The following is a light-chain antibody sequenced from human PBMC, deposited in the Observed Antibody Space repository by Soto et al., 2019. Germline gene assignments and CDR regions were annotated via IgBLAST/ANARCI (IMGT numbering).Light chain of an antibody. J-gene: IGKJ4*01. CDR2: RAS. CDR3: QQYNNWPLT. Sequence: EIVLTQSPATLSVSPGETATLSCRASQSVNSLLAWYQQKPGQSPRLLIYRASTRATGVAARFSGSGSGTEFTLTISSLQSEDFAVYYCQQYNNWPLTFGGGTKVETK. V-gene: IGKV3-15*01. CDR1: QSVNSL.